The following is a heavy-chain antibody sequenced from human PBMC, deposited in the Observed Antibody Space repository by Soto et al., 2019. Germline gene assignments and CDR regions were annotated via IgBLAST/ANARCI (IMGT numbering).Heavy chain of an antibody. V-gene: IGHV4-59*01. J-gene: IGHJ4*02. CDR3: ARENYYDY. CDR2: IHYSGSA. Sequence: QVQLQESGPGLVKPSETLSLTCTVSGGSTSNYYWGWIRQPPGKGLEWIGYIHYSGSANNNPSLRGQVTISLDTSKNQFSLRLTSVTAADTAVYYCARENYYDYWGQGTLVIVSS. CDR1: GGSTSNYY.